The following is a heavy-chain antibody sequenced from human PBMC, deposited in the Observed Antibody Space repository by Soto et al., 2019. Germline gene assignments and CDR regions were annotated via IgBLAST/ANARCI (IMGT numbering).Heavy chain of an antibody. Sequence: PGGSLRLSCADSGFRFSSYSMSWVRQTPGKGLEWVAAITATGDRTYYADSVTGRFTISRGNSNRTHYLQMTSLSAEDTAMYYCATMNGYFEYWGQGTPVTVSS. V-gene: IGHV3-23*01. D-gene: IGHD3-22*01. CDR3: ATMNGYFEY. CDR2: ITATGDRT. CDR1: GFRFSSYS. J-gene: IGHJ4*02.